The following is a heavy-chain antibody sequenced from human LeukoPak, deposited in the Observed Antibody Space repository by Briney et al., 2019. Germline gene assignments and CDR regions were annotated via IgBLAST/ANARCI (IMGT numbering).Heavy chain of an antibody. CDR3: AKGTPVDAFDI. CDR1: GFTFDDYA. Sequence: PGGSLRLSCAASGFTFDDYAMHWVRQAPGKGLEWVSGISWNSGSIGYADSVKGRFTISRDNAKNSLYLQMNSLRAEDTAVYYCAKGTPVDAFDIWGQGTMVTVSS. J-gene: IGHJ3*02. CDR2: ISWNSGSI. V-gene: IGHV3-9*01. D-gene: IGHD4-23*01.